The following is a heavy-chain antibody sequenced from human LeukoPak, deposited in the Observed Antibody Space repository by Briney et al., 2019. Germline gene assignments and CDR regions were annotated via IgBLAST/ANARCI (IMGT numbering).Heavy chain of an antibody. Sequence: PGGSLRLSRAASGFTFSDYYMSWIRQAPGKGLEWVSYISSSSSYTNYADSVKGRFTISRDNAKNSLYLQMNSLRAEDTAVYYCARSGIAAAGSWGNGTMVTVSS. CDR2: ISSSSSYT. CDR3: ARSGIAAAGS. J-gene: IGHJ6*04. CDR1: GFTFSDYY. V-gene: IGHV3-11*03. D-gene: IGHD6-13*01.